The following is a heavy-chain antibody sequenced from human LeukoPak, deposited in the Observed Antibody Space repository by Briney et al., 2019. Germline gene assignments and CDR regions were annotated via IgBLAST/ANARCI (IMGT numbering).Heavy chain of an antibody. D-gene: IGHD3-16*01. CDR2: ISGSGATT. CDR3: AKGLWGAYYYGMDV. V-gene: IGHV3-23*01. J-gene: IGHJ6*02. CDR1: GFTFGNYA. Sequence: GGSLRLSCAASGFTFGNYAMSWVRQAPGKGLEWVSVISGSGATTDHADSAMGRFTISRDNSKNTVYLQLDSLRAEDTAVYFCAKGLWGAYYYGMDVWGQGTTVTVSS.